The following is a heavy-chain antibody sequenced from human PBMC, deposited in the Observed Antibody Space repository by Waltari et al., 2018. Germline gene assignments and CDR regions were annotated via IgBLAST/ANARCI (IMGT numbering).Heavy chain of an antibody. CDR3: ARDFRYFSS. CDR2: FTVSTSST. D-gene: IGHD6-13*01. J-gene: IGHJ4*02. CDR1: GFTFSSYA. Sequence: EVQLLESGGGLVQPGGSLRLSCAASGFTFSSYAMSWVRQAPGKVLEWVSTFTVSTSSTYYTDSVKGRFTISRDNSKNTLYLQMNSLRAEDTAIYYCARDFRYFSSWGQGTLVTVSS. V-gene: IGHV3-23*01.